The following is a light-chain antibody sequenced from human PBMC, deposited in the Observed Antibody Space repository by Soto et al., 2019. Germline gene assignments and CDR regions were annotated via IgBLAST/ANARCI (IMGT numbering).Light chain of an antibody. CDR3: QQYNNWWT. J-gene: IGKJ1*01. Sequence: EIVMTQSPATLSVSPGERATLSCRASQSVNSNLAWYQQKPGQAPRLLIYAASTRATGIPARFSGSGSETEFTLTISSLQSEDFAIYYCQQYNNWWTFGQGTKVEIK. CDR1: QSVNSN. CDR2: AAS. V-gene: IGKV3-15*01.